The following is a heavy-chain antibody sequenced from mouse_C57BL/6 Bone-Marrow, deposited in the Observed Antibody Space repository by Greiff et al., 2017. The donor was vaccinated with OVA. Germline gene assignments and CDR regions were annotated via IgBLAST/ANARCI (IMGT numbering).Heavy chain of an antibody. CDR1: GYTFTSYG. CDR2: LSPRSGNT. Sequence: VKLQESGAELARPGASVKLSCKASGYTFTSYGISWVKQRTGQGLAWIGELSPRSGNTYYNEKFKGKATLTAEKSSSTAYMELRSLTSEDSAVYFCAREGVNWKYWGQGTTLTVSS. V-gene: IGHV1-81*01. CDR3: AREGVNWKY. D-gene: IGHD4-1*01. J-gene: IGHJ2*01.